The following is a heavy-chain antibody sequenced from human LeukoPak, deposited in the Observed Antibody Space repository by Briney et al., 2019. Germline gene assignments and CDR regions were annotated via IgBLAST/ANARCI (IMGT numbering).Heavy chain of an antibody. J-gene: IGHJ5*02. D-gene: IGHD4-17*01. CDR3: ARSERVTTADWFDP. V-gene: IGHV1-2*02. CDR1: GYTFIGYY. CDR2: INPNSGAT. Sequence: GASVKVSCKTSGYTFIGYYMHWVRQAPGQGLEWMGWINPNSGATNYAQKFQDRVTMTRDTSISTAYMELSRLRSDDTAVYYCARSERVTTADWFDPWGQGTLVTVSS.